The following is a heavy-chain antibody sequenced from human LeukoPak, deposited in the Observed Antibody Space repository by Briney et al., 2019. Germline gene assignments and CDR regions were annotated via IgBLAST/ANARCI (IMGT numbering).Heavy chain of an antibody. Sequence: SETLSLTCTVSGGSISSYYWSWIRQPPGKGLEWIGYIYYSGSTNYNPSLKSRVTISVDKSKNQFSLKLSSVTAADTAVYYCAREGIAATSSWGDFDYWGQGTLVTVSS. V-gene: IGHV4-59*12. CDR1: GGSISSYY. CDR3: AREGIAATSSWGDFDY. CDR2: IYYSGST. J-gene: IGHJ4*02. D-gene: IGHD6-13*01.